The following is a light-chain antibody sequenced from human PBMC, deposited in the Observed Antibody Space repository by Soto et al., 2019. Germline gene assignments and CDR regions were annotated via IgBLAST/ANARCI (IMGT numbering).Light chain of an antibody. V-gene: IGLV2-23*02. CDR2: EVS. CDR1: SSDVGSYNL. CDR3: CSYAGSRTYV. J-gene: IGLJ1*01. Sequence: QSVLTQPASVSGSPGQSITISCTGTSSDVGSYNLVSWYQQHPGKAPKLIIYEVSKRPSGVSNGFSGSKSGNTASLTISGLQAGDEADYYCCSYAGSRTYVFGTGTKVTVL.